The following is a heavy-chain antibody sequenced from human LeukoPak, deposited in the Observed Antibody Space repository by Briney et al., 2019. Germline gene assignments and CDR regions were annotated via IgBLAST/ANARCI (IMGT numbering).Heavy chain of an antibody. CDR1: GFTFSNAW. J-gene: IGHJ4*02. V-gene: IGHV3-15*01. Sequence: GGSLRLSCAASGFTFSNAWMSWVRQAPGKGLEWVGRIKSKTDGGTTDYAAPVKGRFTISRDDSKNTLYLQMNGLKTEGTAVYYCTTSTYDSSVDYWGQGTLVTVSS. CDR3: TTSTYDSSVDY. CDR2: IKSKTDGGTT. D-gene: IGHD3-22*01.